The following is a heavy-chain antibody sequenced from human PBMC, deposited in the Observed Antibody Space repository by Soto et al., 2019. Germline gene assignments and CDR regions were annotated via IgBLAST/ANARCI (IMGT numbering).Heavy chain of an antibody. CDR1: GDSVSSNSAA. Sequence: SQTLSLTCAISGDSVSSNSAAWNWIRQSPSRGLEWLGRTYYRSKWYNDYAVFVKSRITINPDTSKNQFSLQLNSVTPEDTAVYYCAREYCSGGSCKSIDYWGQGALVTVSS. CDR2: TYYRSKWYN. J-gene: IGHJ4*02. V-gene: IGHV6-1*01. D-gene: IGHD2-15*01. CDR3: AREYCSGGSCKSIDY.